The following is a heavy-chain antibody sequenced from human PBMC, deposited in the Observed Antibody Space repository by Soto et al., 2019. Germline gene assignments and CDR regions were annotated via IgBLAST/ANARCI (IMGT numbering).Heavy chain of an antibody. CDR1: GGSITSSGSA. V-gene: IGHV4-39*01. J-gene: IGHJ4*02. CDR2: TDDSGNI. D-gene: IGHD1-1*01. Sequence: QLQLQESGPGLVKPSETLSLTCNASGGSITSSGSAWGWIRQSPGKGLEWIGTTDDSGNIYYIPSLKSPITISFDTSKSQISLKLSVVTAADTAVYSCARHIDNRGFEYYLASGGQGTLVTVSS. CDR3: ARHIDNRGFEYYLAS.